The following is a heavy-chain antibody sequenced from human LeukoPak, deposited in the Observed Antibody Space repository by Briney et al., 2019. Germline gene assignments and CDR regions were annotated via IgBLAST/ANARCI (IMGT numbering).Heavy chain of an antibody. CDR2: ISWNSGSI. J-gene: IGHJ4*02. Sequence: PGGSLRLSCVASGFTFDDYAMHWVRQAPGKGLEWVSGISWNSGSIGYADSVTGRFTISRDNAKNSLYLQMNSLRAEDTALYYCAKDIGALYYDFWSGRFDYWGQGTLVSVSS. V-gene: IGHV3-9*01. CDR1: GFTFDDYA. D-gene: IGHD3-3*01. CDR3: AKDIGALYYDFWSGRFDY.